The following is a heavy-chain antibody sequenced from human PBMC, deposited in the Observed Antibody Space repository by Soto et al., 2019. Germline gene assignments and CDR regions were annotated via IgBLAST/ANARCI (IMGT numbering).Heavy chain of an antibody. J-gene: IGHJ5*02. CDR1: GGSISSGDYY. CDR2: IYYSGST. Sequence: SETLSLTCTVSGGSISSGDYYWSWIRQPPGKGLEWIRYIYYSGSTYYNPSLKSRVTISVDTSKNQFSLKLSSVTAADTAVYYCARGASSSSEPKWFAPRGQGTLVTVSS. CDR3: ARGASSSSEPKWFAP. V-gene: IGHV4-30-4*01. D-gene: IGHD6-6*01.